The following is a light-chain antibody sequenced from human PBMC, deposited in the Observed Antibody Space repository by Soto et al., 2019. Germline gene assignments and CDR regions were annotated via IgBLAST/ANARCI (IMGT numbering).Light chain of an antibody. Sequence: QSALTQPASVSGSPGQSITISCSGNSSDVGSYNVVSWYQQHPGKAPKLMIYEGSKRPSGVSNRFSGSKSGNTASLTISGLQAEDEADYFCCSYAGSSASVVFGGGTKLTVL. CDR2: EGS. CDR3: CSYAGSSASVV. CDR1: SSDVGSYNV. J-gene: IGLJ3*02. V-gene: IGLV2-23*01.